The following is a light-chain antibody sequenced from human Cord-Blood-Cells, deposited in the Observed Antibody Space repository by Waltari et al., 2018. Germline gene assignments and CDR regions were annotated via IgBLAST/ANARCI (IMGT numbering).Light chain of an antibody. CDR2: AAS. CDR3: QQLNSYPIT. J-gene: IGKJ5*01. V-gene: IGKV1-9*01. CDR1: QGISSY. Sequence: DIQLTQSPSFLSASVGDRVTITCRASQGISSYLAWYQQKPGKAPKLLIYAASTLQSGVPSRFCGSGSGTEFTLTISRLQPEDFATYYCQQLNSYPITFGQGTRLEIK.